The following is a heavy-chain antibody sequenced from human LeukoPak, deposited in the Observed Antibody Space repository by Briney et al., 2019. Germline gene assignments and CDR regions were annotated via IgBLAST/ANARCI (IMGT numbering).Heavy chain of an antibody. D-gene: IGHD4-17*01. J-gene: IGHJ4*02. CDR3: VKDPYGDYLRYFDY. Sequence: GGSLRLSCAASGFTFSTYGMHGVRQAPGKGLEWVSLIRYDGGNKYYADSVKGRFTISRDNSKNTLYLQMNSLRAEDTAVYYCVKDPYGDYLRYFDYWGQGTLVTVSS. CDR1: GFTFSTYG. CDR2: IRYDGGNK. V-gene: IGHV3-30*02.